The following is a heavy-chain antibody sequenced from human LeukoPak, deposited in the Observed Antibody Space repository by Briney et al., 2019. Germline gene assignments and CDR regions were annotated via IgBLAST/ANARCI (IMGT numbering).Heavy chain of an antibody. CDR1: GFTFDDYA. D-gene: IGHD6-19*01. Sequence: SGRSLRLSCTASGFTFDDYAMHWVRQVPRKGLEWVSGISWNSGRTDYADSVKGRFTISRDNAKNSLYLQMNSVRAEDMALYYCAKDMGYSSTGAFDIWGQGTMVSVSS. CDR3: AKDMGYSSTGAFDI. CDR2: ISWNSGRT. V-gene: IGHV3-9*03. J-gene: IGHJ3*02.